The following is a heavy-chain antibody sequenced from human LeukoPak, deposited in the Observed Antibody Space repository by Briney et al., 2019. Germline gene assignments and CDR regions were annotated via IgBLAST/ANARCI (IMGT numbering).Heavy chain of an antibody. CDR2: ITGSGETT. J-gene: IGHJ3*02. CDR3: AKVQVHYYGSGTDAFDI. V-gene: IGHV3-23*01. CDR1: GFTFRSYV. D-gene: IGHD3-10*01. Sequence: GGSLRLSCAASGFTFRSYVMSCVRQAPGKGLEWVSAITGSGETTYYADSVKGRFIISRDNSKNTLYLQMDSLRAEDTAIYYCAKVQVHYYGSGTDAFDIWGQGTMVTVSS.